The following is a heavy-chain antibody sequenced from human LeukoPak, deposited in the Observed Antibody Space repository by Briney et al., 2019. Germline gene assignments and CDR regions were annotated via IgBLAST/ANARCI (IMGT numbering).Heavy chain of an antibody. V-gene: IGHV4-39*01. CDR3: ARRASPDIVIVPAATFDY. D-gene: IGHD2-2*01. CDR1: GGSIISSTYY. J-gene: IGHJ4*02. CDR2: IYYSGST. Sequence: KPSETLSLTCTVSGGSIISSTYYWGWIRQPPGKGLEWIGSIYYSGSTYYNPSLRSRVTISVDTSKNQFSLKLTSVTAADTAVYYCARRASPDIVIVPAATFDYWGQGTLVTVSS.